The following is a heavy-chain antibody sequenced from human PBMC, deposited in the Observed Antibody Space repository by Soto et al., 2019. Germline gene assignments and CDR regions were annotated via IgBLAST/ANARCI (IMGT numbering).Heavy chain of an antibody. CDR3: ARVLMVRGPSFDY. CDR2: IYYSGST. V-gene: IGHV4-31*03. Sequence: LSLTCTVSGGSISSGGYYWSWIRQHPGKGLEWIGYIYYSGSTYYNPSLKSRVTISVDTSKNQFSLKLSSVTAADTAVYYCARVLMVRGPSFDYWGQGTLVTVSS. D-gene: IGHD3-10*01. CDR1: GGSISSGGYY. J-gene: IGHJ4*02.